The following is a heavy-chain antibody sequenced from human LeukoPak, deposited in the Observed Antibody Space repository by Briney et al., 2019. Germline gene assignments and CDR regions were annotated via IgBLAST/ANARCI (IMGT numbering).Heavy chain of an antibody. Sequence: GGSLRLSCAASGFTFSTHGMHWVRQAPGKGLEWVSYISSSSSAIYYADSVKGRFTISRDNAKNSLYLQMNTLRDEDTAAYYCARSSYSSSWYVDYWGQGTLVTVSS. V-gene: IGHV3-48*02. J-gene: IGHJ4*02. CDR3: ARSSYSSSWYVDY. D-gene: IGHD6-13*01. CDR1: GFTFSTHG. CDR2: ISSSSSAI.